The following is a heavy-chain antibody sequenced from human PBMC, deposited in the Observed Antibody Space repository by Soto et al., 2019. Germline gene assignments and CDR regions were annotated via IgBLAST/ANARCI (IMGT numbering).Heavy chain of an antibody. V-gene: IGHV3-74*01. D-gene: IGHD6-6*01. Sequence: GGSLRLSCAASGFIFSSDWLHWVRQAPGGGLVWVARINTDGRDTSYADSVKGRFTISRDNFKDALYLQMNSLGAEDTAMYYCARDRQGSQHYFDFWGPGTLVTVSS. CDR1: GFIFSSDW. CDR2: INTDGRDT. CDR3: ARDRQGSQHYFDF. J-gene: IGHJ4*02.